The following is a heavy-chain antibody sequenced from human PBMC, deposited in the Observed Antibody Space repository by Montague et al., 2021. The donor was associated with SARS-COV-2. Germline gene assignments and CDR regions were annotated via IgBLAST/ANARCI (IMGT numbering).Heavy chain of an antibody. V-gene: IGHV4-4*06. D-gene: IGHD3-9*01. J-gene: IGHJ4*02. Sequence: IYYSGTTHYNPSLRSRVTISLDTSKNQVSLRLTSVTAADASLYYCGSDTTAYFRFDYWGRGILISVSS. CDR3: GSDTTAYFRFDY. CDR2: IYYSGTT.